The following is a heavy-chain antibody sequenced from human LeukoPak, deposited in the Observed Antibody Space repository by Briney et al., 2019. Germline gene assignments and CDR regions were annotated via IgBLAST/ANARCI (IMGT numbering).Heavy chain of an antibody. D-gene: IGHD6-13*01. J-gene: IGHJ4*02. CDR2: IIPILGIA. CDR3: AREESGIAAAGTFDY. Sequence: SVKVSCKASGGTFSSYAISWVRQAPGQGLEWMGRIIPILGIANYAQKFQGRVTITADKSTSTAYMELSSLRSEDTAVYYCAREESGIAAAGTFDYWGQGTLVTVSS. CDR1: GGTFSSYA. V-gene: IGHV1-69*04.